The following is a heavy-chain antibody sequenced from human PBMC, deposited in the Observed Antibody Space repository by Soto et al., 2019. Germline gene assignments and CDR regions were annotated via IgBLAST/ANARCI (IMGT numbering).Heavy chain of an antibody. D-gene: IGHD2-15*01. Sequence: GESLKISCKGSGYSFTSHWIGWVRQMPGKGLECMGIIFPGESDTRYSPSFQGQVTISADKSTNTAYLQWSSLKASDTAVYYCARSPSGLLDFDYWGQGTMGTVSS. CDR3: ARSPSGLLDFDY. CDR1: GYSFTSHW. CDR2: IFPGESDT. J-gene: IGHJ4*02. V-gene: IGHV5-51*01.